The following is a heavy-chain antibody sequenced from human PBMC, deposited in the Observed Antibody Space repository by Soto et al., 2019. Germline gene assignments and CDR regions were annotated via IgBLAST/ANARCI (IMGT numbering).Heavy chain of an antibody. V-gene: IGHV1-8*01. CDR1: GYTFTTYD. CDR3: ARGRAPGSDYRSYFQH. J-gene: IGHJ1*01. Sequence: QVQLVQSGADVKKPGASVKVSCKASGYTFTTYDINWVRQAAGQGLEWMGWMNPNSGNTGYAQKLQGRVTMPRNSSTGAGYMELGGLTSEDTAVYYCARGRAPGSDYRSYFQHWGQGTLVTVSS. D-gene: IGHD1-26*01. CDR2: MNPNSGNT.